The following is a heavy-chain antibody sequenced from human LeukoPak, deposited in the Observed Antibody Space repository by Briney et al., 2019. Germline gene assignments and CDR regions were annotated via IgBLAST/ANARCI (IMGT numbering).Heavy chain of an antibody. V-gene: IGHV3-53*01. D-gene: IGHD6-19*01. Sequence: PGGSLILSCAASGFTVSSNYMSWVRQAPGKGLEWVSVIYSGGSTYYADSVKGRFTISRDNSKNTLYLQMNSLRAEDTAVYYCARGDSSGYYYFEYWGQGTLVTVSS. J-gene: IGHJ4*02. CDR3: ARGDSSGYYYFEY. CDR1: GFTVSSNY. CDR2: IYSGGST.